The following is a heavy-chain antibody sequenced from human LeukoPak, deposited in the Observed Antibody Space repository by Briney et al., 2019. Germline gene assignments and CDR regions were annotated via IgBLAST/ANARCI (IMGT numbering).Heavy chain of an antibody. D-gene: IGHD6-19*01. V-gene: IGHV3-23*01. CDR2: ISGSGGST. CDR1: GFTFSSYA. J-gene: IGHJ4*02. CDR3: AKGSGKQWLVLYPLDY. Sequence: GGSLRLSCAASGFTFSSYAMSWVRQAPGKGLEWVLAISGSGGSTYYADSVKGRFTISRDNSKNTLYLQMNSLRAEDTAVYYCAKGSGKQWLVLYPLDYWGQGTLVTVSS.